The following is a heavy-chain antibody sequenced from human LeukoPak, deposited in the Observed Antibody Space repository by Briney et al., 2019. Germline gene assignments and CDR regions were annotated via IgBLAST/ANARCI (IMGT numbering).Heavy chain of an antibody. V-gene: IGHV1-8*01. J-gene: IGHJ5*02. Sequence: ASVKVSCKASGYTFTSYDINWVRQDTGQGLEWMGWMNPKSGNTGYAQKFQGRVTMTRNTSISTAYMELSSLRSEDTAVYYCARDGRAAAGTDWFDPWGQGTLVTVSS. D-gene: IGHD6-13*01. CDR1: GYTFTSYD. CDR3: ARDGRAAAGTDWFDP. CDR2: MNPKSGNT.